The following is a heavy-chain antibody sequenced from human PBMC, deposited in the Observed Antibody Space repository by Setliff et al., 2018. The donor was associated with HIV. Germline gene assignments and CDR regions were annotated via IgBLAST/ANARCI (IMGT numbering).Heavy chain of an antibody. D-gene: IGHD7-27*01. J-gene: IGHJ4*02. CDR1: GGSISGFNW. CDR3: ARGGDADRRGLFDY. Sequence: SETLSLTCAVSGGSISGFNWWSWVRQTPGRGLEWIGEIYHYGSINYNPSLMSRVTISLDKSKNHFSLKLTSVTAADTAVYYCARGGDADRRGLFDYWGQGILVTVSS. V-gene: IGHV4-4*02. CDR2: IYHYGSI.